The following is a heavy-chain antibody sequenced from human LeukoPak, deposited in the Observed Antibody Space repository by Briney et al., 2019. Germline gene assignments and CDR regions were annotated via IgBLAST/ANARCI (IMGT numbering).Heavy chain of an antibody. D-gene: IGHD6-19*01. J-gene: IGHJ4*02. CDR1: GFSFGRHG. Sequence: GGSLRLSCAASGFSFGRHGVHWVRQAPGKGLEWISYISSSGSTIYYADSVKGRFTISRDTAKNSLYLQMNSLRAEDMAVYYCAREASSAWYRGFDYWGQGTLVTVSA. CDR2: ISSSGSTI. CDR3: AREASSAWYRGFDY. V-gene: IGHV3-48*03.